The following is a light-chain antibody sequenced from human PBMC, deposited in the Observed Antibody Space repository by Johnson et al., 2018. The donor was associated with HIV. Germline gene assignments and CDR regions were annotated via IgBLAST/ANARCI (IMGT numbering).Light chain of an antibody. CDR2: KTN. CDR3: GTWDSSLNTEV. V-gene: IGLV1-51*02. Sequence: QSVLTQPPSVSAAPGQRVTISCSGSSSNIGNFYVSWYQQLPETAPKLLIYKTNDRPSGIPDRFSGSKSGTSATLDITGLQTGDEADYYCGTWDSSLNTEVFGTGTNVTVL. CDR1: SSNIGNFY. J-gene: IGLJ1*01.